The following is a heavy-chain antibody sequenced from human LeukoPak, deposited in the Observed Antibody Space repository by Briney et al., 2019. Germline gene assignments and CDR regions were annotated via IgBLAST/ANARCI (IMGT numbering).Heavy chain of an antibody. V-gene: IGHV3-33*08. Sequence: GGSLRLSCAASGFTFSDYYMSWIRLAPGKGLEWVAVIWYDGGNKYYADSVKGRFTISRDNSKNTLYLQMNSLRAEDTAIYYCAREGGYCSGGNCYSEFFDPWGQGTLVTVSS. CDR3: AREGGYCSGGNCYSEFFDP. D-gene: IGHD2-15*01. CDR1: GFTFSDYY. CDR2: IWYDGGNK. J-gene: IGHJ5*02.